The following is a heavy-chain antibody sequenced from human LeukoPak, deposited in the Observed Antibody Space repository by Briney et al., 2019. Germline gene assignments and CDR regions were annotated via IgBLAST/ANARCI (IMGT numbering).Heavy chain of an antibody. J-gene: IGHJ4*02. CDR2: IYYSGST. CDR3: ARVQLDGYSAY. CDR1: GGSIISYY. D-gene: IGHD5-24*01. V-gene: IGHV4-59*01. Sequence: SETLSLTCTVSGGSIISYYWSWIRQPPGKGLEWIGYIYYSGSTKYNPSLQSRVPISVATSNNHFSLKLSPVTAADTAVYFCARVQLDGYSAYWGQGILVTVS.